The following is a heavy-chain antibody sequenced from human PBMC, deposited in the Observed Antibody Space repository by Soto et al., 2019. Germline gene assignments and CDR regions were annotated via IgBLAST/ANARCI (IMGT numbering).Heavy chain of an antibody. J-gene: IGHJ4*02. V-gene: IGHV1-2*04. CDR3: EREREGPFDY. Sequence: GASVKVSCKASGYTFTGYYMHWVRQAPGQGLEWMGWINPNSGGANYAQKFQGWVTMTRDTSISTAYMELSRLRSDDKAVYYCEREREGPFDYWGQGTLVTVSS. CDR2: INPNSGGA. CDR1: GYTFTGYY. D-gene: IGHD1-26*01.